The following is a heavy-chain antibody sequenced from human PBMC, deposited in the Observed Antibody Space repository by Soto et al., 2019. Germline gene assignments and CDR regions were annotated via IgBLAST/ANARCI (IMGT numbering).Heavy chain of an antibody. CDR2: ISYSSNYI. V-gene: IGHV3-21*01. CDR3: ARGRYGDYANWFDS. Sequence: EVQLVESGGGLVKPGGSLRLSCAASGFIFSSYSMNWVRQAPGKGLEWVSFISYSSNYIYYADSVKGRFTISRDNAKNSLDLQMNSLRAEDTAVYHCARGRYGDYANWFDSWGQGTLVTVSS. J-gene: IGHJ5*01. D-gene: IGHD4-17*01. CDR1: GFIFSSYS.